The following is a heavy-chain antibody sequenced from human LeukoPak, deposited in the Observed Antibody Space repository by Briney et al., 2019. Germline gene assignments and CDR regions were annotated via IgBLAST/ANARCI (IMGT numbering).Heavy chain of an antibody. CDR2: INHSGST. D-gene: IGHD3-9*01. Sequence: PSETLSLTCAVYGGSFSGYSWGWIRQPPGKGLEWIGEINHSGSTNYNPSPKSGVTISVDTSKNQFSLKLSSVTAADTAVYYCARHGGYDILTSYAYFDYWGQGTLVTVSS. CDR1: GGSFSGYS. J-gene: IGHJ4*02. V-gene: IGHV4-34*01. CDR3: ARHGGYDILTSYAYFDY.